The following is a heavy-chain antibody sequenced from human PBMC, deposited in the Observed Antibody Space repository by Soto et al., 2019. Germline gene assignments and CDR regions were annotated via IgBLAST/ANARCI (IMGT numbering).Heavy chain of an antibody. D-gene: IGHD2-2*01. Sequence: QVQLVQSGAEVKKPGASVKVSCKASGYTFTGYYMHWVRQAPGQGLEWMGWINPNSGGTNYAQKFQGMVTMTRDTSISTAYMELRRLRSDDTAVYYCARDDCSSTSCLQPYYYGMDVWGQGTTVTVSS. V-gene: IGHV1-2*02. J-gene: IGHJ6*02. CDR3: ARDDCSSTSCLQPYYYGMDV. CDR1: GYTFTGYY. CDR2: INPNSGGT.